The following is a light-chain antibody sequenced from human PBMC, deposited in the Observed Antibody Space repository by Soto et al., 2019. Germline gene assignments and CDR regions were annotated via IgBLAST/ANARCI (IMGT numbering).Light chain of an antibody. CDR3: QQLSHYPYT. J-gene: IGKJ2*01. V-gene: IGKV1-9*01. Sequence: DIQLNQSPSFLSASFEDRVTISCRASYDISSSLAWYQQEPGKPPKLLIYDSSTLQTGVPSRFTGSGSGRKFTLTISGLQFGDFATYFCQQLSHYPYTFGQGTKVDIK. CDR2: DSS. CDR1: YDISSS.